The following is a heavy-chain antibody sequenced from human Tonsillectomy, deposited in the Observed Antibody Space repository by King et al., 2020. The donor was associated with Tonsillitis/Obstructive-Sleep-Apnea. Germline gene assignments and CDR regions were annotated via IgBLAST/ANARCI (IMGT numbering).Heavy chain of an antibody. V-gene: IGHV3-72*01. Sequence: VQLVESGGGLVQPGGSLRLSCAASGFTFSDHYMDWVRQAPGKGLEWVGRTRNKAHSYTTEYGASVKGRFTISRDASKNSLYLQMYSLKTEDTAVYYCAVRVGDTSFYYWGQGTLVTVSS. D-gene: IGHD1-26*01. CDR3: AVRVGDTSFYY. CDR2: TRNKAHSYTT. CDR1: GFTFSDHY. J-gene: IGHJ4*02.